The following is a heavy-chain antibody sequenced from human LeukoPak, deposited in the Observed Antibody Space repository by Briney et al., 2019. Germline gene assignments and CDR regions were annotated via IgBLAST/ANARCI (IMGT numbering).Heavy chain of an antibody. V-gene: IGHV3-43*02. CDR1: GFIFDDYA. D-gene: IGHD3-22*01. CDR3: ARGYYYDSSGYYLSDAFDI. CDR2: ISGDGGST. J-gene: IGHJ3*02. Sequence: GGSLRLSCAASGFIFDDYAMHWVRQAPGRGLEWVSLISGDGGSTYYADSVKGRFTISRDNSKNSLYLQMNSLRTEDTALYYCARGYYYDSSGYYLSDAFDIWGQGTMVTVSS.